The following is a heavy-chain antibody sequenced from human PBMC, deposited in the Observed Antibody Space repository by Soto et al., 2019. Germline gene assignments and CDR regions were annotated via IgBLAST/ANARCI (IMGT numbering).Heavy chain of an antibody. CDR2: IYYTGST. Sequence: QVQLKESGPGLVEPSQTLSLTCTVSGGSIRDGGYYWSWIRQHPGKGLEWLGYIYYTGSTYYNPSLKSRLTISVDMSQIQFSLKLTSLTAADTAVYYCAKDPSPQPTRVVTPGRFDPWGQGILVTVSS. D-gene: IGHD2-21*02. J-gene: IGHJ5*02. CDR3: AKDPSPQPTRVVTPGRFDP. V-gene: IGHV4-31*03. CDR1: GGSIRDGGYY.